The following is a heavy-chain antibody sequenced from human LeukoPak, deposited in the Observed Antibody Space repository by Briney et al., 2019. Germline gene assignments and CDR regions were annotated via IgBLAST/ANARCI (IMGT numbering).Heavy chain of an antibody. CDR1: RFTFSSYA. D-gene: IGHD3-3*01. CDR2: ISGSGGST. CDR3: AKSQYDFWSGYKVYFDY. V-gene: IGHV3-23*01. J-gene: IGHJ4*02. Sequence: GGSLRLSCAASRFTFSSYAMSWVRQAPGKGLEWVSAISGSGGSTYYADSVKGRFTISRDNSKNTLYLQMNSLRAEDTAVYYCAKSQYDFWSGYKVYFDYWGQGTLVTVSS.